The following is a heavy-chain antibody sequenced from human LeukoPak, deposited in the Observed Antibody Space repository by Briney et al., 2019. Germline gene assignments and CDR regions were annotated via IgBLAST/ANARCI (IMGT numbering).Heavy chain of an antibody. J-gene: IGHJ4*02. CDR3: ARSGNVYYDFWSGYGYFDY. D-gene: IGHD3-3*01. Sequence: PGGSLRLSCAASGFTFDDYGMSWVRQAPGKGLEWVSGINWNGGSTGYADSVKGRFTISRDNAKNSLYLQMNSLRAEDTAVYYCARSGNVYYDFWSGYGYFDYWGQGTLVTVSS. CDR2: INWNGGST. V-gene: IGHV3-20*04. CDR1: GFTFDDYG.